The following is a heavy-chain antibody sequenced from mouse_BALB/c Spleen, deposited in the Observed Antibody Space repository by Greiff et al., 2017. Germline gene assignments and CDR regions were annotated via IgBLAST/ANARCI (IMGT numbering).Heavy chain of an antibody. D-gene: IGHD1-1*02. CDR3: ARHDYGPMDY. CDR1: GFAFSSYD. V-gene: IGHV5-12-1*01. Sequence: EVQGVESGGGLVKPGGSLKLSCAASGFAFSSYDMSWVRQTPEKRLEWVAYISSGGGSTYYPDTVKGRFTISRDNAKNTLYLQMSSLKSEDTAMYYCARHDYGPMDYWGQGTSVTVSS. CDR2: ISSGGGST. J-gene: IGHJ4*01.